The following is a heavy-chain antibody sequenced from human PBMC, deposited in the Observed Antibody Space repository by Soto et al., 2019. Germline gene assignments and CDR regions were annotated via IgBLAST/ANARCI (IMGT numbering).Heavy chain of an antibody. CDR3: TTVITKVNWEFGP. Sequence: SGGSLRLSCVTSGFTFTNAWMSWVRQAPGKGLEWVGRIKSKTDGGTRDYAGPVKGRFTISRDDPKNTLYLQMKSLKTEATAVYYCTTVITKVNWEFGPWGQGTLVTVSS. CDR1: GFTFTNAW. D-gene: IGHD7-27*01. CDR2: IKSKTDGGTR. J-gene: IGHJ5*02. V-gene: IGHV3-15*05.